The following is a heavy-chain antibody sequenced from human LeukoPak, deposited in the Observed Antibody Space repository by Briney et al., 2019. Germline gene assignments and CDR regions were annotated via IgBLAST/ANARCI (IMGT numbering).Heavy chain of an antibody. Sequence: GGSLRLSCAASGFTFSRFWMHWVRQAPGKGLVWVPRINTDASNTIYADSVKGRFTISRDNAKNTLYLQMNSLRAEDTAVYYCARDQSIAGPTTADYWGQGTVVTVSS. CDR1: GFTFSRFW. D-gene: IGHD1-26*01. J-gene: IGHJ4*02. V-gene: IGHV3-74*01. CDR3: ARDQSIAGPTTADY. CDR2: INTDASNT.